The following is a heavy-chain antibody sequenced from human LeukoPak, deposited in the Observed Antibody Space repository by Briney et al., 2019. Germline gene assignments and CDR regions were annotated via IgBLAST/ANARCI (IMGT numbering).Heavy chain of an antibody. Sequence: SETLSLTCTVSGYSISSGYYWGWIRQPPGKGLEWIGSFYHSGSTYYNPSLKSRVTISVDTSKNQFSLKLSSVTAADTAVYYCAIHHYRLWFGELLPSYWGQGTLVTVSS. CDR3: AIHHYRLWFGELLPSY. CDR1: GYSISSGYY. CDR2: FYHSGST. V-gene: IGHV4-38-2*02. D-gene: IGHD3-10*01. J-gene: IGHJ4*02.